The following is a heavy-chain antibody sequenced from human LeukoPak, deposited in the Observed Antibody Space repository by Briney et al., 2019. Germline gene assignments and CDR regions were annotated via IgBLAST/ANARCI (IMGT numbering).Heavy chain of an antibody. J-gene: IGHJ3*02. D-gene: IGHD4-17*01. Sequence: ASVKVSCKASGYTFTSYGISWVRQAPGQGLEWMGWFSAYNGNTNYAQKLQGRVTMTTDTSTSTAYMELRSLRSDDTAVYYCAGSLRDYGDHEGAFDIWGQGTMVTVSS. CDR3: AGSLRDYGDHEGAFDI. CDR1: GYTFTSYG. CDR2: FSAYNGNT. V-gene: IGHV1-18*01.